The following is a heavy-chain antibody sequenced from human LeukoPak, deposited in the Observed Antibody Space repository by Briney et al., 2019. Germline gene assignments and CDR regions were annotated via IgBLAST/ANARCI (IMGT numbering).Heavy chain of an antibody. CDR3: ARQTGSGLFILP. V-gene: IGHV4-39*01. CDR1: GVSISSSNSY. Sequence: SETLSLTCTVSGVSISSSNSYWGWIRQPPGKGLEWIGSIYYSGNTYFNASLKSQVSISIDTSKNQFSLRLTSVTAADTAVYYCARQTGSGLFILPGGQGTLVTVSS. D-gene: IGHD3/OR15-3a*01. J-gene: IGHJ4*02. CDR2: IYYSGNT.